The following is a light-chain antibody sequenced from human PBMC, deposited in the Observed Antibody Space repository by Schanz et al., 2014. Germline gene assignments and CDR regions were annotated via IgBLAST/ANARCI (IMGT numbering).Light chain of an antibody. CDR3: QQYGSSPPRT. CDR2: GAS. V-gene: IGKV3-20*01. Sequence: ELVLTQSPGTLSLSPGERATLSCRASQSVSSNLAWFQQKPGQAPRLLIYGASTRATGIPARFSGSGSGTDFTLTISRLEPEDFAVYYCQQYGSSPPRTFGQGTKVEIK. CDR1: QSVSSN. J-gene: IGKJ1*01.